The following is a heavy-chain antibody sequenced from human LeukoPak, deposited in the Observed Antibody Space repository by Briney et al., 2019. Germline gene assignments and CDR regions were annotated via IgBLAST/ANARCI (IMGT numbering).Heavy chain of an antibody. CDR3: AKRGWFLEWEHHWYFDL. CDR2: IKQDGSEK. Sequence: GGSLRLSCAASGFTFSTYWMSWVRQAPGKGLEWVANIKQDGSEKYYVDSVKGRFTISRDNSKNTLYLQMNSLRAEDTAVYYCAKRGWFLEWEHHWYFDLWGRGTLVTVSS. D-gene: IGHD3-3*01. J-gene: IGHJ2*01. CDR1: GFTFSTYW. V-gene: IGHV3-7*01.